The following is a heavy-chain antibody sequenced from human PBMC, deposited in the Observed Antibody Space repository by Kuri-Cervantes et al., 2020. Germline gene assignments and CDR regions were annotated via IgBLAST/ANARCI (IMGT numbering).Heavy chain of an antibody. D-gene: IGHD3-10*01. CDR1: GFTFSSYA. J-gene: IGHJ4*02. Sequence: GESLKISCAASGFTFSSYAMHWVRQAPGKGLEWVAVISYDGSNKYYADSVKGRFTISRDNSKNTLYVQMNSLRAEDTAVYYCARGLLGFGELFLPQFDYWGQGTLVTVSS. CDR3: ARGLLGFGELFLPQFDY. CDR2: ISYDGSNK. V-gene: IGHV3-30-3*01.